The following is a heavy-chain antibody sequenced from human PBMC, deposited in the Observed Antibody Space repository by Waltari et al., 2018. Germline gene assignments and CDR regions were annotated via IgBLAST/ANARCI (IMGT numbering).Heavy chain of an antibody. D-gene: IGHD3-22*01. J-gene: IGHJ3*02. CDR1: GFTVSSNY. Sequence: EVQLVETGGGLIQPGGSLRLSCAASGFTVSSNYMTWVRQAPGKGLEWVSVIYSGGSGGNTYYADSVKGRFTISRDNSKNTLYLQMNGLRAEDTAMYYCATDYDGNAYVAFDICGQGTMVTVSS. CDR3: ATDYDGNAYVAFDI. CDR2: IYSGGSGGNT. V-gene: IGHV3-53*02.